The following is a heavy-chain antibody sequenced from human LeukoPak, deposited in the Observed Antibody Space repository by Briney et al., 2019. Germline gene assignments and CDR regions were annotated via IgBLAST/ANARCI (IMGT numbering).Heavy chain of an antibody. CDR1: GFTFSSHA. CDR2: IGGSGGST. D-gene: IGHD3-3*01. Sequence: PGRSLRLSCAASGFTFSSHAMGWVRQAPGQGLEWVSAIGGSGGSTSYADSVKGRFTISRDNSKNTLYLQMNSLRAEDTALYYCARDPGVVAFHYFDYWGQGTLVTVSS. J-gene: IGHJ4*02. V-gene: IGHV3-23*01. CDR3: ARDPGVVAFHYFDY.